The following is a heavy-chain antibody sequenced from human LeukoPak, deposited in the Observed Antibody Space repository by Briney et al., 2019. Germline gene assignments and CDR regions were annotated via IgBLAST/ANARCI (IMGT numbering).Heavy chain of an antibody. J-gene: IGHJ3*02. Sequence: GASVKVSCKVSGYTLTELSMHWVRQAPGKGLEWMGGFDPEDGETIYAQKFQGRVTMTEDTSTDTAYMELSSLRSEDTAVYYCARANFYDFWSGPYAFDIWGQGTMVTVSS. V-gene: IGHV1-24*01. CDR2: FDPEDGET. CDR3: ARANFYDFWSGPYAFDI. CDR1: GYTLTELS. D-gene: IGHD3-3*01.